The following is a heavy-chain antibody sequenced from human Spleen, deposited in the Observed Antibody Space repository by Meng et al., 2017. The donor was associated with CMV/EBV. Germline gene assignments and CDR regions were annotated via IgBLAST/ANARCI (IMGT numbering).Heavy chain of an antibody. CDR1: GGSFSGYY. Sequence: QWQLQQWGAGLLKPSETLSLTCACYGGSFSGYYWSWIRQPPGKGLEWIGEINHSGSTNYNPSLKSRVTISVDTSKNQFSLKLSSVTAADTAVYYCASLQTEVTFDYWGQGTLVTVS. J-gene: IGHJ4*02. D-gene: IGHD2-21*02. V-gene: IGHV4-34*01. CDR2: INHSGST. CDR3: ASLQTEVTFDY.